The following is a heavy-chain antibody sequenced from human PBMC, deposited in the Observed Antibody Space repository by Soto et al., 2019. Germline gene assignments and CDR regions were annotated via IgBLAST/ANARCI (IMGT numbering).Heavy chain of an antibody. CDR3: ARVSGYYFLDY. CDR1: GYTFTNYA. V-gene: IGHV1-3*05. D-gene: IGHD5-12*01. J-gene: IGHJ4*02. Sequence: QVQLVQSGAEEKKPGASVKVSCKASGYTFTNYAMHWVRQAPGQRLEWMGWINAGNGNTKYSQKSQGRVTITSDTSASTAYMELSSLRSEDTAVYYCARVSGYYFLDYWGQGTLVTVSS. CDR2: INAGNGNT.